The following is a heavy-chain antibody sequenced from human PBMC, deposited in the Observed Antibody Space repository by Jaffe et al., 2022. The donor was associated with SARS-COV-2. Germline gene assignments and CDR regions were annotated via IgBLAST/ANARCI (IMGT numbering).Heavy chain of an antibody. D-gene: IGHD3-22*01. CDR2: ISWDGGST. CDR1: GFTFDDYA. J-gene: IGHJ4*02. Sequence: EVQLVESGGVVVQPGGSLRLSCAASGFTFDDYAMHWVRQAPGKGLEWVSLISWDGGSTYYADSVKGRFTISRDNSKNSLYLQMNSLRAEDTALYYCAKDNPDSSGYYYDYWGQGTLVTVSS. CDR3: AKDNPDSSGYYYDY. V-gene: IGHV3-43D*03.